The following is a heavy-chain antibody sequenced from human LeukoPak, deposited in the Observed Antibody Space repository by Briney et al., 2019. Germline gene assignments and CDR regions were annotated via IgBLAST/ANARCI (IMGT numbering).Heavy chain of an antibody. Sequence: GGSLRLSCAASGFTFSGYAMSWIRQAPGKGLEWVSTIGSDSSYTYYTDSVKGRFTNSRDNSKNTVYLQMNSLRVDDTAVYYCADPGARADFWGLGTLVTVSS. CDR1: GFTFSGYA. D-gene: IGHD7-27*01. V-gene: IGHV3-23*01. CDR2: IGSDSSYT. CDR3: ADPGARADF. J-gene: IGHJ4*02.